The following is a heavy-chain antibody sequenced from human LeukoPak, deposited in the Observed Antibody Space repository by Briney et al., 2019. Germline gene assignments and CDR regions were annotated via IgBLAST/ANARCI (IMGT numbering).Heavy chain of an antibody. V-gene: IGHV1-46*01. CDR2: INPSGGST. J-gene: IGHJ4*02. CDR3: ARDDTVRTGYSSSWYEAYYFDY. Sequence: ASVKVSCKASGYTFTSNYMHWVRQAPGQGLEWMGIINPSGGSTTYAQKFQGRVTMTRDTSTSTAYMELRSLRSDDTAVYYCARDDTVRTGYSSSWYEAYYFDYWGQGTLVTVSS. CDR1: GYTFTSNY. D-gene: IGHD6-13*01.